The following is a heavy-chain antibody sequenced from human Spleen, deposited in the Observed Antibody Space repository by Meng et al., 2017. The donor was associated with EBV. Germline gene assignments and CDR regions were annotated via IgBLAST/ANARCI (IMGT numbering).Heavy chain of an antibody. V-gene: IGHV1-18*01. J-gene: IGHJ4*02. CDR3: ARKSDYGGNFYYFDN. D-gene: IGHD4-23*01. Sequence: QVHLIKTGAEVKKPGASVKVSCKTSGYTFTRYGITWVRQAPGQGLEWMGWISGYNGYTNYAQNLQDRVTMTTDTSTSTAYMELRSLRSDDTAVYYCARKSDYGGNFYYFDNWGQGTLVTVSS. CDR2: ISGYNGYT. CDR1: GYTFTRYG.